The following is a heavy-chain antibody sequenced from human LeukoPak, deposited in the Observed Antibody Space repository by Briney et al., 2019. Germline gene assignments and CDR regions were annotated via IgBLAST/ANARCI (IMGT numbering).Heavy chain of an antibody. CDR2: IYHSGST. Sequence: SETLSLTCTVSGYSISSGYYWGWIRQPPGKGLEWIGSIYHSGSTYYNPSLKSRVTISVDTSKNQFSLKLNSVTAADTAMYYCATTTIRLGYWGQGTLVTVSS. J-gene: IGHJ4*02. CDR1: GYSISSGYY. D-gene: IGHD1-26*01. CDR3: ATTTIRLGY. V-gene: IGHV4-38-2*02.